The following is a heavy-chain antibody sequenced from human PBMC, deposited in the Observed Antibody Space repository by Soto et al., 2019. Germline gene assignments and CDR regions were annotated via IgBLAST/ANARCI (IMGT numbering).Heavy chain of an antibody. CDR3: ATLLGSHQHYYFGIDV. Sequence: SETLSLTCTVSVYSMTSGGYYWSWIRHLPGKGLEWIGYIYYSGGTQFNPSLKSRVSMSVDTSKNQFSLRLSSVTAADTAVYYCATLLGSHQHYYFGIDVWGQGTTVIVSS. CDR2: IYYSGGT. D-gene: IGHD2-2*01. CDR1: VYSMTSGGYY. V-gene: IGHV4-31*03. J-gene: IGHJ6*01.